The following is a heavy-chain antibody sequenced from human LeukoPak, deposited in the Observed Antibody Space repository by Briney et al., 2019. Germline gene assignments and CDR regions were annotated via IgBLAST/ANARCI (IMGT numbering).Heavy chain of an antibody. V-gene: IGHV4-59*08. J-gene: IGHJ4*02. CDR3: TRRNTADASIDF. Sequence: PSETLSLTYTVSGGSMSGHWWSWIRQSPGKGLEWIGDIFYSGGTNNNSPLKSRLTMSLDTSKNQFSLKLSSVTAADTAMYYCTRRNTADASIDFWGQGILVIPSS. CDR2: IFYSGGT. CDR1: GGSMSGHW. D-gene: IGHD2/OR15-2a*01.